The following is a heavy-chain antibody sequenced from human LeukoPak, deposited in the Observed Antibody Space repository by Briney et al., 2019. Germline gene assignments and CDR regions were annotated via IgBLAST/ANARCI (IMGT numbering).Heavy chain of an antibody. Sequence: SVKVSCKASGGTFSSYAISWVRQAPGQGLEWMGGIIPIFGTANYAQKFQGRVTITADESTSTAYMELSSLRSEDTAVYYCARDRVTMVRGARRINWFDPWGQGTLVTVSS. CDR1: GGTFSSYA. V-gene: IGHV1-69*13. CDR3: ARDRVTMVRGARRINWFDP. D-gene: IGHD3-10*01. CDR2: IIPIFGTA. J-gene: IGHJ5*02.